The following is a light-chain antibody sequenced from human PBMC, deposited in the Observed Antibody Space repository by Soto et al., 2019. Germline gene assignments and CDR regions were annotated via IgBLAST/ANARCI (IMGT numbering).Light chain of an antibody. CDR2: EVS. V-gene: IGLV2-14*01. J-gene: IGLJ2*01. Sequence: QSALTQPASVSGSPGQSITISCTGTSSDVGGYNYVSWYQQHPGKAPKLMIYEVSNRPSGVSNRFSGSKSGNTASLTISGLQPEDEADYYCNSYTSSSTDVTDVVFGGGTKLTV. CDR3: NSYTSSSTDVTDVV. CDR1: SSDVGGYNY.